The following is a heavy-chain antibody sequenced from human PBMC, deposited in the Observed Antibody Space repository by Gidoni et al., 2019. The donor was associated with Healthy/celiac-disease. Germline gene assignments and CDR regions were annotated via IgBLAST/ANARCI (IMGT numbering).Heavy chain of an antibody. Sequence: QVQLQQWGAGLLKPSETLSLTCAVYGGSFSGYYWSWIRQPPGKGLEWIGEINHSGSTNYNPSLKSRVTISVDTSKNQFSLKLSSVTAADTAVYYCARGLRFWYYFDYWGQGTLVTVSS. J-gene: IGHJ4*02. CDR3: ARGLRFWYYFDY. V-gene: IGHV4-34*01. CDR2: INHSGST. D-gene: IGHD4-17*01. CDR1: GGSFSGYY.